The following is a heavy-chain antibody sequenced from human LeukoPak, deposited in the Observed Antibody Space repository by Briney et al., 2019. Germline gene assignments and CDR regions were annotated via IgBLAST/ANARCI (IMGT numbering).Heavy chain of an antibody. CDR3: AKTRGYCSGGSCYQDY. Sequence: GGSLRLSCAASGFTVSNNYMNWVRQAPGKGLEWVSVVYSDGTTYYADSVKGRFTISRDNSKNTLYLQMNSLRAEDTAVYYCAKTRGYCSGGSCYQDYWGQGTLVTVSS. J-gene: IGHJ4*02. CDR2: VYSDGTT. D-gene: IGHD2-15*01. V-gene: IGHV3-66*01. CDR1: GFTVSNNY.